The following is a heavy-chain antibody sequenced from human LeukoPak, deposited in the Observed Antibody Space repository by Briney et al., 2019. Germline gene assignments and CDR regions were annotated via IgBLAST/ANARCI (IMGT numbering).Heavy chain of an antibody. J-gene: IGHJ5*02. CDR3: ARYDAAPGYNWFDP. Sequence: ASVRVSCKASGYTFTSYAISWVRQAPGQGPEWMGWVSAYNGNTNYAQKLQGRVTMTTDTSTSTAYMELRSLRSDDTAVYYGARYDAAPGYNWFDPWGQGTLVTVSS. D-gene: IGHD6-13*01. CDR2: VSAYNGNT. V-gene: IGHV1-18*01. CDR1: GYTFTSYA.